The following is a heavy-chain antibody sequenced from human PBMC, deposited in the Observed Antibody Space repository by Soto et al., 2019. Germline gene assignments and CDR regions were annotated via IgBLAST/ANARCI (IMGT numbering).Heavy chain of an antibody. CDR1: GFTFRSYA. J-gene: IGHJ6*02. CDR3: ARAPGGVVYYYGMDV. D-gene: IGHD3-16*01. Sequence: QVQLVESGGGVVQPGRSLRLSCAASGFTFRSYAMDWVRQAPGKGLEWVAVISYDGSNKYYADSVKGRFTISRDNSKNTLYLQMNSLRAEDTAVYYCARAPGGVVYYYGMDVWGQGTTVTVSS. V-gene: IGHV3-30-3*01. CDR2: ISYDGSNK.